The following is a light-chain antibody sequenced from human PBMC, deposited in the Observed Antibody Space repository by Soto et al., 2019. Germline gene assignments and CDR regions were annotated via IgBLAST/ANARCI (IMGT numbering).Light chain of an antibody. Sequence: QSALTQPASVSGSPGQSITISCTGTSSDVGGYDYVSWYQQHPGKAPKVMIYEVRNRPSGVSNRFSGSKSGNTASLTISGLQAEDEADYYCSSYTSSNTWVFGGGTKFTVL. J-gene: IGLJ3*02. V-gene: IGLV2-14*01. CDR1: SSDVGGYDY. CDR2: EVR. CDR3: SSYTSSNTWV.